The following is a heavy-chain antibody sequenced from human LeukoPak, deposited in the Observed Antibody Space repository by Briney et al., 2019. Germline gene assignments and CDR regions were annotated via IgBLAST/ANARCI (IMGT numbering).Heavy chain of an antibody. V-gene: IGHV1-69*13. Sequence: SVTVSFKASGGTFSNYAISWVRQAPGQGLEWMGGIIPIFGRANYAQKFQGRVTITADESTSTAYMELSSLRSEDTAVYYCARTPSVVVTASPWLGWFDPWGQGTLVTVSS. J-gene: IGHJ5*02. CDR1: GGTFSNYA. D-gene: IGHD2-21*02. CDR2: IIPIFGRA. CDR3: ARTPSVVVTASPWLGWFDP.